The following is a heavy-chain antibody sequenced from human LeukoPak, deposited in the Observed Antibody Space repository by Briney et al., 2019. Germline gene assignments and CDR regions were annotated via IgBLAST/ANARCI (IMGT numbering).Heavy chain of an antibody. Sequence: GGSLRLSCAASGFTFSSYSMNWVRQAPGKGLEWVSSISGSSSYIYYADSVKGRFTISRDNAKNSLYLHMNSLRAEDTAVYYCAREGGWNLPTLVYWGQGTLVTVSS. CDR1: GFTFSSYS. CDR3: AREGGWNLPTLVY. CDR2: ISGSSSYI. D-gene: IGHD2-15*01. V-gene: IGHV3-21*06. J-gene: IGHJ4*02.